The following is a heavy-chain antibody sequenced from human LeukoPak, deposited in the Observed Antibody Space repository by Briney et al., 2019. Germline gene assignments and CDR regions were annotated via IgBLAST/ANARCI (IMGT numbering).Heavy chain of an antibody. CDR3: ARWAVGATWGGAFDI. V-gene: IGHV4-30-2*01. D-gene: IGHD1-26*01. CDR2: IFHSGST. Sequence: SETLSLTCTVSGGSISSSGYYWSWIRQPPGKGLEWIGYIFHSGSTYYNPSLKSRVTISVDRSKNQFSLKLGSVTAADTAVYYCARWAVGATWGGAFDIWGQGTMVTVSS. CDR1: GGSISSSGYY. J-gene: IGHJ3*02.